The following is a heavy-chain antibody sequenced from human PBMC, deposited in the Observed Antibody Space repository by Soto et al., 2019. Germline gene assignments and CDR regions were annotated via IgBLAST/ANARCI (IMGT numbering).Heavy chain of an antibody. CDR1: GGTFSSYT. CDR2: IIPILGIA. J-gene: IGHJ4*02. V-gene: IGHV1-69*02. D-gene: IGHD6-19*01. Sequence: QVQLVQSGAEVKKPGSSVKVSCKASGGTFSSYTISWVRQAPGQGLEWMGRIIPILGIANYAQKFQGRVTITADQSTSTAYRELSSLRSEDTAVYYCARADRRRTVAGIRLYYFDYWGQGTLVTVSS. CDR3: ARADRRRTVAGIRLYYFDY.